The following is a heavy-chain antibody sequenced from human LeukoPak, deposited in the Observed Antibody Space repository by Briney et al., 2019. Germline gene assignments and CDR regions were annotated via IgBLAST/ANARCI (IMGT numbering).Heavy chain of an antibody. Sequence: PGGSLRLSCAASGFTFSSYAMHWVRQAPGKGLEWVAVISYDGSNKYYAHSVKGRFTISRDNSKNTLYLQMNSLRAEDTAVYYCAKGYCSSSSCHLDYWGQGTLVTVSS. CDR1: GFTFSSYA. V-gene: IGHV3-30-3*01. J-gene: IGHJ4*02. CDR2: ISYDGSNK. CDR3: AKGYCSSSSCHLDY. D-gene: IGHD2-2*01.